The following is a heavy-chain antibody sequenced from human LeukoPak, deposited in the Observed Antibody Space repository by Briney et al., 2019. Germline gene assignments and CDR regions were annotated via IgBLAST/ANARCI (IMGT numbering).Heavy chain of an antibody. CDR2: ISYDGSNK. V-gene: IGHV3-30-3*01. CDR3: ASLYYYDSSGYSLDY. D-gene: IGHD3-22*01. J-gene: IGHJ4*02. CDR1: GFTFSSYA. Sequence: GGSLRLSCAASGFTFSSYAMHWVRQAPGKGLEWVAVISYDGSNKYYADSVKGRFTISRDNSKNTLYLQMNSLRAEDTAVYYCASLYYYDSSGYSLDYWGQGTLVTVSS.